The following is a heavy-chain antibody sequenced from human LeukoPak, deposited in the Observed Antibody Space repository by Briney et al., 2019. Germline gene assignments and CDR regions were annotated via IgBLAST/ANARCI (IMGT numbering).Heavy chain of an antibody. CDR3: ARAPGDSWFDP. D-gene: IGHD3-22*01. V-gene: IGHV4-31*03. CDR1: GGSISSGGYY. J-gene: IGHJ5*02. CDR2: IFYTGST. Sequence: SQTLSLTCTVSGGSISSGGYYWSWIRQRPGTGLEWIGYIFYTGSTYYNPSLKSRVTISVDTSKNQFSLKLSSVTAADTAVYYRARAPGDSWFDPWGQGTLVTVSS.